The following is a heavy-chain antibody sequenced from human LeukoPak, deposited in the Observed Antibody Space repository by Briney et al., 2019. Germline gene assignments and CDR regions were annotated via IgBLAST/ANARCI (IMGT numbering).Heavy chain of an antibody. D-gene: IGHD3-16*01. CDR3: ATSGGTLGPTNYFAY. V-gene: IGHV4-59*12. CDR1: GASISTYY. J-gene: IGHJ4*02. CDR2: LFFGGST. Sequence: PSETLSLTCTVSGASISTYYWSWIRQPPGKGLEWIGYLFFGGSTNYNPSLKSRVTISVDTSKNQFSLKLSSVTAADTAVYYCATSGGTLGPTNYFAYWGQGTLVTVSS.